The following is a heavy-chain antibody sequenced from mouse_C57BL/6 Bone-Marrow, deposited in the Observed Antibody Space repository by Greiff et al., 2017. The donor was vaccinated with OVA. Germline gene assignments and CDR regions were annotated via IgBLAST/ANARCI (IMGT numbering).Heavy chain of an antibody. J-gene: IGHJ2*01. Sequence: EVQVVESGGGLVQPGGSLKLSCAASGFTFSDYYMYWVRQTPEKRLEWVAYISNGGGSTYYPDTVKGRFTISRDNAKNTLYLQMSRLKSEDTAMYYCARQYDYDGYYFDYWGQGTTLTVSS. CDR1: GFTFSDYY. V-gene: IGHV5-12*01. CDR2: ISNGGGST. D-gene: IGHD2-4*01. CDR3: ARQYDYDGYYFDY.